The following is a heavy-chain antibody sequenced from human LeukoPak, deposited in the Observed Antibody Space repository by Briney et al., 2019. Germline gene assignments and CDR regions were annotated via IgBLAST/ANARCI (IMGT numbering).Heavy chain of an antibody. CDR3: AKVDHCSSTSCFRFDP. CDR1: GFTFSNAW. Sequence: PGGSLRLSCAASGFTFSNAWMSWVRQAPGKGLEWVSGISGGGASTYYADSVKGRFTISRDNSKNTLYLQMNSLRAEDTAVYYCAKVDHCSSTSCFRFDPWGQGTLVTVSS. CDR2: ISGGGAST. V-gene: IGHV3-23*01. D-gene: IGHD2-2*01. J-gene: IGHJ5*02.